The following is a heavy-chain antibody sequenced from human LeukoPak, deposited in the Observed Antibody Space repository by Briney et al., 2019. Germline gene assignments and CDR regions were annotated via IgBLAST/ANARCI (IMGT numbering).Heavy chain of an antibody. Sequence: PGGSLRLSCAASGFTFSSYAMSWVRQAPGKGLEYVSAISGSGGSTYYADSVKGRFTISRDNSKNTLYLQMNSLRAEDTAVYYCAKGDVVRGVIFDYWGQGTLVTVSS. CDR1: GFTFSSYA. CDR3: AKGDVVRGVIFDY. D-gene: IGHD3-10*01. J-gene: IGHJ4*02. V-gene: IGHV3-23*01. CDR2: ISGSGGST.